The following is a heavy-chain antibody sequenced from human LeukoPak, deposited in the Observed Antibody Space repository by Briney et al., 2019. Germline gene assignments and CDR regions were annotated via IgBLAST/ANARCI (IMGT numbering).Heavy chain of an antibody. J-gene: IGHJ4*02. D-gene: IGHD5-12*01. CDR2: INPNSGGT. V-gene: IGHV1-2*04. CDR1: GYTFTGYY. Sequence: GASVNVSCKASGYTFTGYYMHWVRQAPGQGLEWMGWINPNSGGTNYAQKFQGWVTMTRDTSISTAYMELSRLRSDDTAVYYCARGYPWLRLYYFDYWGQGTLVTVSS. CDR3: ARGYPWLRLYYFDY.